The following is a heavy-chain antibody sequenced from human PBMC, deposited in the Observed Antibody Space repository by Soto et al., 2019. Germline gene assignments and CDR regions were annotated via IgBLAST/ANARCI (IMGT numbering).Heavy chain of an antibody. V-gene: IGHV1-18*01. D-gene: IGHD6-13*01. CDR1: GYTFTSYA. CDR2: ISAYNGNT. J-gene: IGHJ4*02. CDR3: ARDAAAGLNDY. Sequence: QVQLVQSGAEVKKPGASVKVSCKASGYTFTSYAISWVRQAPGQGLEWMGWISAYNGNTNYAQKLQGRLTXTXHTSTSTAYMELRSLRSDDTAVYYCARDAAAGLNDYWGQGTLVTVSS.